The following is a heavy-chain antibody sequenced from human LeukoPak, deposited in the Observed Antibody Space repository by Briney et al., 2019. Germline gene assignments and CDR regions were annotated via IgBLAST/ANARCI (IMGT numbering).Heavy chain of an antibody. J-gene: IGHJ6*04. Sequence: ASVKVSCKASGGTFSSYAISWVRQAPGQGLEWMGGIIPIFGTANYAQKFQGRVTITADESTSTAYMELSSLRFEDTAVYYCARSEVLTGYQYYYYGMDVWGKGTTVTVSS. V-gene: IGHV1-69*13. CDR1: GGTFSSYA. CDR3: ARSEVLTGYQYYYYGMDV. D-gene: IGHD3-9*01. CDR2: IIPIFGTA.